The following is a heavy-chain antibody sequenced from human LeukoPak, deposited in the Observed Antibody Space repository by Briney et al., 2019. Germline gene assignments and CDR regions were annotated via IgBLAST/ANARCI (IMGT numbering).Heavy chain of an antibody. CDR3: AKRVSVSDPTYFFDS. D-gene: IGHD5/OR15-5a*01. V-gene: IGHV3-23*01. J-gene: IGHJ4*02. CDR2: FGHSGNT. CDR1: GFTFSSYS. Sequence: GGSLRLSCAASGFTFSSYSMSWVRQAPGKGLEWVSTFGHSGNTYYADSVKGRFTISRDNSKNTLYLQVNSLRAEDTAIYYCAKRVSVSDPTYFFDSWGQGTLVTVSS.